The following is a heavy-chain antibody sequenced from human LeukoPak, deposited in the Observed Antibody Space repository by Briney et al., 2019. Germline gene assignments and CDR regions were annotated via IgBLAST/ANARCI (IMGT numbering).Heavy chain of an antibody. CDR1: GGSISSYY. J-gene: IGHJ4*02. CDR2: IYYSRST. Sequence: KTSETLSLTCTVSGGSISSYYWSWIRQPPGKGLEWIGYIYYSRSTNYNPSLKSRVTISVDTSKNQFSLKLSSVTAADTAVYYCARERGAVAFDYWGQGTLVTVSS. D-gene: IGHD6-19*01. CDR3: ARERGAVAFDY. V-gene: IGHV4-59*01.